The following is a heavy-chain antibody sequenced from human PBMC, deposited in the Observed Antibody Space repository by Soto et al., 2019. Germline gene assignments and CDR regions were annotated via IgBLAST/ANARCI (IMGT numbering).Heavy chain of an antibody. V-gene: IGHV1-69*01. Sequence: QVQLVQSGAEVKKPGSSVKVSCTASGGSLRNSVISWVRQAPAQKLEWMGGVIPILGTANYAQKFQGRVTMTADEATSTAYRDLSSLSADDTAVYYCARLGHPGHWGPGTLVIVSS. J-gene: IGHJ4*02. CDR3: ARLGHPGH. CDR1: GGSLRNSV. CDR2: VIPILGTA.